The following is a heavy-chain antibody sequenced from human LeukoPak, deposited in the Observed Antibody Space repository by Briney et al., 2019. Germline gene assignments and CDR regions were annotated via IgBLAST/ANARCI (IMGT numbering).Heavy chain of an antibody. CDR1: GGSISSSSYY. CDR2: IYYSGST. D-gene: IGHD3-16*01. Sequence: PSETLSLTCTVSGGSISSSSYYWGWIRQPPGKGLEWIGSIYYSGSTYYNPSLKSRVTISVDTSKNQFSLKLSSVTAPDTAVYYCARVPRGYLGPLVPYWGQGTLVTVSS. CDR3: ARVPRGYLGPLVPY. V-gene: IGHV4-39*07. J-gene: IGHJ4*02.